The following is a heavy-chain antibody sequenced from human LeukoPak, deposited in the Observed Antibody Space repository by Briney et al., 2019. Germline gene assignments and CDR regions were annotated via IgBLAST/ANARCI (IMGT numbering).Heavy chain of an antibody. CDR2: IYHSGST. V-gene: IGHV4-30-2*01. D-gene: IGHD3-22*01. CDR3: ARVAYYYDSSGYLDY. J-gene: IGHJ4*02. Sequence: SQTLSLTCAVSGGSISSGGYSWSWIRQPPGKGLEWIGYIYHSGSTYYNPSLKSRVTISVDRSKNQLSLKLSSVTAADTAVYYCARVAYYYDSSGYLDYWGQGTLVTVSS. CDR1: GGSISSGGYS.